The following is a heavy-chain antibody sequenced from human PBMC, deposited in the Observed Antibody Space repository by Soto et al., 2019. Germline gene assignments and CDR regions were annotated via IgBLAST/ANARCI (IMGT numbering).Heavy chain of an antibody. J-gene: IGHJ6*02. V-gene: IGHV4-4*07. D-gene: IGHD6-19*01. CDR3: ARDREAGYNFYYGMDV. CDR2: IYTSASI. Sequence: TLSLTCSVSGADINTYSWTWIRQPAVKGLEWIGRIYTSASINYNPSLKGRVTLSVDTSTNQVSLRLASVTAADTAIYYCARDREAGYNFYYGMDVWGQGTTVTVSS. CDR1: GADINTYS.